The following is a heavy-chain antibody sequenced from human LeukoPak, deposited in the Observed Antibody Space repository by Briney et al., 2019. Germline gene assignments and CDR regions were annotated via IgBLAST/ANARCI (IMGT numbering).Heavy chain of an antibody. CDR1: GFTFSSYA. CDR2: ISSSGGNT. V-gene: IGHV3-23*01. J-gene: IGHJ4*02. Sequence: GGSLRLSCAASGFTFSSYAMSWVRQAPAKGLEWVSSISSSGGNTYYAGSVRGRFTISRDNSKNTLHLQMNSLRAEDTAVYFCATLNTPFDYWGQGILVTVSS. D-gene: IGHD2-15*01. CDR3: ATLNTPFDY.